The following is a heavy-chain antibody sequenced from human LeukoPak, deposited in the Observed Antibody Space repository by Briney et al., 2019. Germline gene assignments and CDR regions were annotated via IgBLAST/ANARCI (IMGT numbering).Heavy chain of an antibody. D-gene: IGHD6-19*01. CDR3: TRDSGRFRLDY. J-gene: IGHJ4*02. V-gene: IGHV3-7*01. Sequence: GGSLRLSCAVSGFTFSSSYMNWVRQAPGKGLEWVASIKEDGSETYYADSVKGRFTVSRDNAKNSLFLQMNSLRVEDTAVYYCTRDSGRFRLDYWGQGVLVTVSS. CDR2: IKEDGSET. CDR1: GFTFSSSY.